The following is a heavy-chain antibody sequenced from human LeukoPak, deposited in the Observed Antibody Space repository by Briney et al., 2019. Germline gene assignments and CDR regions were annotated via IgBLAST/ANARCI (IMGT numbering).Heavy chain of an antibody. CDR2: IYYSGST. CDR3: ARVSRNDYGDYGIDY. D-gene: IGHD4-17*01. Sequence: PSETLSLTCTVSGGSISSGGYYWSWIRQHPGKGLEWIGYIYYSGSTYYNPSLKSRVTISVDTSKNQFSLKLSSVTAADTAVYYCARVSRNDYGDYGIDYWGQGTLVTVSS. J-gene: IGHJ4*02. CDR1: GGSISSGGYY. V-gene: IGHV4-31*03.